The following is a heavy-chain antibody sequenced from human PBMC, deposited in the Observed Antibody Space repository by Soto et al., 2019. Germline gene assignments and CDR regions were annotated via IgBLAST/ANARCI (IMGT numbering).Heavy chain of an antibody. V-gene: IGHV4-39*01. D-gene: IGHD3-10*01. CDR3: ARHPYYHYFDY. J-gene: IGHJ4*02. Sequence: QLQLQESGPGLVKPSETLSLTCTVSGGSISSSSYYWGWIRQPPGKGLAWIGRIYYSGSTYYNPSLKSRVTISVXTSKNPFSLKLSSVTAADTAVYYCARHPYYHYFDYWGQGTLVTVSS. CDR1: GGSISSSSYY. CDR2: IYYSGST.